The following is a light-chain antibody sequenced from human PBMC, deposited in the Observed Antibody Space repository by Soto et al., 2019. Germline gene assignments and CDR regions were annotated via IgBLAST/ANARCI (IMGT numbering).Light chain of an antibody. CDR3: QQFNSYPYT. V-gene: IGKV1-13*02. Sequence: AIQLTQSPSSLSASVGDRVTITCRASQGISSALAWYQQKPGKAPKLLIYDASSLESGVPSRFSGSGSGTEFTLTISSLRPEDFASYYCQQFNSYPYTFGQGTNLEIK. CDR1: QGISSA. CDR2: DAS. J-gene: IGKJ2*01.